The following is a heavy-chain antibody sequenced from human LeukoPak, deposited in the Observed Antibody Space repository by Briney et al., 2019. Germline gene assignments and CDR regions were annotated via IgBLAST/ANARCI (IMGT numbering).Heavy chain of an antibody. D-gene: IGHD6-13*01. Sequence: GGSLRLSCAASGFTVSGDNMSWVRRSQAKGLEWVATFHSGGDTYYADSVKGRFTISRDDSKNMVYLQMNNLRVEDTALYYCASFTSSWHPWGQGTPVTVSS. J-gene: IGHJ1*01. CDR1: GFTVSGDN. V-gene: IGHV3-66*01. CDR2: FHSGGDT. CDR3: ASFTSSWHP.